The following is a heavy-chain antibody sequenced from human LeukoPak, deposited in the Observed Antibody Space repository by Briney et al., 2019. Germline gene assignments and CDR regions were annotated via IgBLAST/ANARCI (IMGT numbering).Heavy chain of an antibody. CDR2: IRYDGSNK. D-gene: IGHD2-21*02. J-gene: IGHJ4*02. V-gene: IGHV3-30*02. CDR1: GFTFSSYG. CDR3: AGAVVVTAIPSGKFDY. Sequence: GGSLRLSCAASGFTFSSYGMHWVRQAPGKGLEWVAFIRYDGSNKYYADSVKGRFTISRDNSKNTLYLQMNSLRAEDTAVYYCAGAVVVTAIPSGKFDYWGQGTLVTVSS.